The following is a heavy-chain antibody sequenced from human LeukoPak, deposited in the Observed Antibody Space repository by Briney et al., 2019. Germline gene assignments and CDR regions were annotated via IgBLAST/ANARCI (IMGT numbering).Heavy chain of an antibody. CDR2: INPSGGST. V-gene: IGHV1-46*01. CDR1: GYTFTSCY. D-gene: IGHD3-22*01. Sequence: ASVTVSFKASGYTFTSCYMHWVRQAPGQGLEWMGIINPSGGSTSYAQKFQGRVTMTRDTSTSTVYMELSSLRSEDTAVYYCAREFRDYYDSSGYLFDYWGQGTLVTVSS. J-gene: IGHJ4*02. CDR3: AREFRDYYDSSGYLFDY.